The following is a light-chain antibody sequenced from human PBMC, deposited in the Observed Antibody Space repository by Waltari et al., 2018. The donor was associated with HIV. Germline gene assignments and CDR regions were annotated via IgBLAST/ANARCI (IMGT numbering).Light chain of an antibody. V-gene: IGLV1-47*01. CDR2: RNN. CDR3: AAWGNSLSLL. Sequence: QSVLTQPPSASGTPGQRVTISCSGSSSNIGSNYVYWYQQLPGTAPKLLLYRNNQRPSCVPNRFSCSKSGISASLAMGGLRSEDDADYYCAAWGNSLSLLFGGGTKLTVL. CDR1: SSNIGSNY. J-gene: IGLJ2*01.